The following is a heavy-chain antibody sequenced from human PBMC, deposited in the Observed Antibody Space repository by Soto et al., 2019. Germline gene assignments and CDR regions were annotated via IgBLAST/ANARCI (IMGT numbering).Heavy chain of an antibody. CDR1: GFTFSSYG. Sequence: QVQLVESGGGVVQPGRSLRLSCVASGFTFSSYGIHWVRQAPGKGLEWVAVISYDGRIQYYADSVKGRFTISRDNSKNTLYLQMDSLRPEDTAVYFCAKEITVARDLDYWGHGTLVTVSS. D-gene: IGHD6-19*01. CDR2: ISYDGRIQ. CDR3: AKEITVARDLDY. J-gene: IGHJ4*01. V-gene: IGHV3-30*18.